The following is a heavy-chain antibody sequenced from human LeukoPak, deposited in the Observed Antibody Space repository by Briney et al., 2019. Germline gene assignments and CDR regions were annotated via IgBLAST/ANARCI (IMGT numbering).Heavy chain of an antibody. CDR3: ATDGPPEEVVSATFSY. D-gene: IGHD2-15*01. Sequence: PGGSLRLSCAASGLTFRTYGMHWGRQAPGKGLEWVAAIFYDGITTKYADSVKGRCTISRDNSKNTLYLQMNRLSAEDTAVYYCATDGPPEEVVSATFSYWGHGTLVTVSS. CDR2: IFYDGITT. J-gene: IGHJ4*01. CDR1: GLTFRTYG. V-gene: IGHV3-33*03.